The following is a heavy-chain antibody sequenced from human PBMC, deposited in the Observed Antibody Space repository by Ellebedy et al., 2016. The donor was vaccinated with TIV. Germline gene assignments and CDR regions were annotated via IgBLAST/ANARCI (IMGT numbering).Heavy chain of an antibody. CDR1: GFTFGTYA. D-gene: IGHD1-7*01. J-gene: IGHJ4*02. CDR3: AKDRGLIPGTTFFDY. CDR2: ISGDASRT. Sequence: GESLKISXAASGFTFGTYATSWVRQAPGKGLEWVSAISGDASRTYYVDSVKGRFTISRDNSKNTLYLQMNSLRAEDTAVYYCAKDRGLIPGTTFFDYWGQGTLVTVSS. V-gene: IGHV3-23*01.